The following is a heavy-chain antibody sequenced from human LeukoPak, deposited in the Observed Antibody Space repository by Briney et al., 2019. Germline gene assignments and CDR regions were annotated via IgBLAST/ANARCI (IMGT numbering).Heavy chain of an antibody. CDR1: GGTFSSYA. D-gene: IGHD1-26*01. J-gene: IGHJ4*02. CDR3: ATTDVGATNLPFDY. CDR2: IIPIFGTA. V-gene: IGHV1-69*05. Sequence: ASVKVSCKASGGTFSSYAISWVRQAPAQGLEWMGGIIPIFGTANYAQTFHGRVTITTDESTSTAYIELSSLRSEDTAVYSCATTDVGATNLPFDYWGQGTLVTVSS.